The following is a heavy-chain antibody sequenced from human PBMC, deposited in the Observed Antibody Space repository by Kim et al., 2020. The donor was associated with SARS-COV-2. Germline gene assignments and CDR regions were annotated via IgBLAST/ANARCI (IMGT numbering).Heavy chain of an antibody. Sequence: SETLSLTCTVSDGSISNYWWSWIRQPPGKGLQWVGNLFSTGNTNYNPSLKSRVTISADRSKNQFSLTLASVTAADTAVYYCARQWSYYDSSRYFRPADYYRDWWGLGTLVTVSS. CDR2: LFSTGNT. J-gene: IGHJ4*02. CDR1: DGSISNYW. D-gene: IGHD3-22*01. V-gene: IGHV4-59*01. CDR3: ARQWSYYDSSRYFRPADYYRDW.